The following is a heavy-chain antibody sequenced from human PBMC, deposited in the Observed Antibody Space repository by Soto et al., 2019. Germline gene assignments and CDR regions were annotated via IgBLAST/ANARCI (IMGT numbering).Heavy chain of an antibody. CDR2: VYTSGYS. D-gene: IGHD6-13*01. CDR1: GGSISSDY. CDR3: AREPTTAGTVNWFDP. Sequence: VQLQESGPGLVKPSETLSLICTVSGGSISSDYLSWIRQPAGKGLEWIGRVYTSGYSNSNPSLKVRVTMSGDTSKKQFSLILSSVTAADTAVYYCAREPTTAGTVNWFDPWGEGTLVTVSS. J-gene: IGHJ5*02. V-gene: IGHV4-4*07.